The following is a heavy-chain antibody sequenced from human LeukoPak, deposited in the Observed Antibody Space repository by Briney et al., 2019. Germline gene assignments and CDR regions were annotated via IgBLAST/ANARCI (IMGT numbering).Heavy chain of an antibody. CDR1: GFTFSRYW. Sequence: PGGSLRLSCAASGFTFSRYWMRWVRQAPGRGVEWVVNIKQDGSKKYYVPSLKGLFTISRDTSKNSLYLQMNSLRAEDTAVYYCARDRTAVTIFGVVIGYWGQGTLVTVSS. V-gene: IGHV3-7*01. D-gene: IGHD3-3*01. CDR2: IKQDGSKK. J-gene: IGHJ4*02. CDR3: ARDRTAVTIFGVVIGY.